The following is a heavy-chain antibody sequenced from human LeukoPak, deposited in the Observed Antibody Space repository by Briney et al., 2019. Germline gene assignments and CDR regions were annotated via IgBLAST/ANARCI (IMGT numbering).Heavy chain of an antibody. CDR3: ARKTARHSFDF. D-gene: IGHD1-1*01. V-gene: IGHV1-18*01. J-gene: IGHJ3*01. Sequence: ASVKVSCKASGYTFTSYGISWVRQAPGQGLEWMGWISAYNGNTNYAQKLQGRVTLTRDTSTSTVYMELSSLRSEDTAVFYCARKTARHSFDFWGQGTMVTVSS. CDR1: GYTFTSYG. CDR2: ISAYNGNT.